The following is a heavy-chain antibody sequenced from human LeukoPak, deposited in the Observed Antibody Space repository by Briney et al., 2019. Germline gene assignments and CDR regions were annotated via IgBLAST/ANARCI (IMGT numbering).Heavy chain of an antibody. CDR2: ISYDGSNK. CDR1: GFTFSSYG. J-gene: IGHJ4*02. CDR3: ARVAVRYSGTNGPFDY. Sequence: GGSLRLSCAASGFTFSSYGMHWVRQAPGKGLEWVAVISYDGSNKYYADSVKGRFTISRDNSKNTLYLQMNSLRAEDTAVYYCARVAVRYSGTNGPFDYWGQGTLVTVSS. V-gene: IGHV3-30*03. D-gene: IGHD1-26*01.